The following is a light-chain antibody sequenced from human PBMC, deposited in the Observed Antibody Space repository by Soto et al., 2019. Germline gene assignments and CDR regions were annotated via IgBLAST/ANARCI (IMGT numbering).Light chain of an antibody. Sequence: QSVLTQPASVSGSPGQSITISCTGTSSDVGGYNSVSWYQQHPGKAPKLMIYEVNNRPSGVSNRFSASKSANTASLTIPGLQAEDEAEYYCNSYTSTGAYVFGTGTKVTVL. CDR1: SSDVGGYNS. J-gene: IGLJ1*01. V-gene: IGLV2-14*01. CDR3: NSYTSTGAYV. CDR2: EVN.